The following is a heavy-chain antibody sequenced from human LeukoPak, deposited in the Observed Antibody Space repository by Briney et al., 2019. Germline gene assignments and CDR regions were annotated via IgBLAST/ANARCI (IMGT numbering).Heavy chain of an antibody. CDR3: ARATPSLDY. V-gene: IGHV4-30-2*01. Sequence: SETLSLTCAVSGVPISSGGYSWSWIRQPPGKGLEWIGYIYHSGSTYYNPSLKSRVTISVDRSKNQFSLKLSSVTAADTAVYYCARATPSLDYWGQGTLVTVSS. CDR1: GVPISSGGYS. CDR2: IYHSGST. D-gene: IGHD5-12*01. J-gene: IGHJ4*02.